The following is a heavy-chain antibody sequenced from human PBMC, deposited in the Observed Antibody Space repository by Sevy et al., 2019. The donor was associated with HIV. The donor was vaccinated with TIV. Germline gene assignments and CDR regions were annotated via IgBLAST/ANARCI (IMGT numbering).Heavy chain of an antibody. CDR1: GFTFSSYG. V-gene: IGHV3-30*03. CDR2: ISYDGSNK. J-gene: IGHJ4*02. D-gene: IGHD5-12*01. Sequence: GGSLRLSCTASGFTFSSYGMHWVRQAPGKGLEWVAVISYDGSNKYYADSVKGRFTISRDNSKNTLYLQMNSLRAEDTAVYYCAGEYSGYDYFVDYWAQGTLVTVSS. CDR3: AGEYSGYDYFVDY.